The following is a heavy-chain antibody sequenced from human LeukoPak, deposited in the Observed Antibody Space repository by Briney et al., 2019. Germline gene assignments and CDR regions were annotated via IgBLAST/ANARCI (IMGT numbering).Heavy chain of an antibody. CDR2: IKSKTDGATT. V-gene: IGHV3-15*01. J-gene: IGHJ4*02. Sequence: GGSLRLSCAASGFTFSNAWMRWVRQTPGKGLEWVGRIKSKTDGATTDYAAPVKGRFNISRDDSVNTVYLQMNSLKAEDTAVYYCTTAVVLTGFDYWGQGTLVSVST. CDR1: GFTFSNAW. CDR3: TTAVVLTGFDY. D-gene: IGHD2-21*02.